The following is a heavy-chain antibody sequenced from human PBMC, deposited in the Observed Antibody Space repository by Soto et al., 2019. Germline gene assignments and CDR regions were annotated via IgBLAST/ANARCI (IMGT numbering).Heavy chain of an antibody. CDR3: AKWSGFVDA. D-gene: IGHD3-10*01. V-gene: IGHV3-23*01. Sequence: PGGSLRLSCAASGVCHWSNSMAWFRHSPWVWLQLISGISNAVSITFYVDSVRGRFTISRDTSRNTLYLKMDSLIVEDTALYFCAKWSGFVDAWGQGTLVTVYS. CDR1: GVCHWSNS. CDR2: ISNAVSIT. J-gene: IGHJ5*02.